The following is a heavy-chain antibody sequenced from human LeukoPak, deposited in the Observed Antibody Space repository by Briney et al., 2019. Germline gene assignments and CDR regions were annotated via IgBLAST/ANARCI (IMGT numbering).Heavy chain of an antibody. D-gene: IGHD3-22*01. J-gene: IGHJ3*02. CDR3: ARVGFYYDSSGYYYPYDAFDI. CDR2: IYSGGTT. Sequence: GGSLRLSCVASGFTVSTNYMGWVRQAPGKGLEWVSVIYSGGTTYYADSVKGRFTFSRDNSKNTLYLQMNSLRAEDTAVYYCARVGFYYDSSGYYYPYDAFDIWGQGTMVTVSS. V-gene: IGHV3-53*01. CDR1: GFTVSTNY.